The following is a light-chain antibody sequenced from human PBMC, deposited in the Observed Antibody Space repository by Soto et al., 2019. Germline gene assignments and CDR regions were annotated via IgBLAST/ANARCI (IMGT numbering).Light chain of an antibody. V-gene: IGKV4-1*01. CDR3: QQYYSVPPWT. CDR2: WAS. Sequence: DIVMTQSPDSLAVSLGERATINCRSSQSVLYSSNNKSYLAWYQQKPGQPPNLLIYWASTRESGVPDRFSGSGSGTAFTLTISSLQAEDVAVYYCQQYYSVPPWTFGQGTKVEIK. J-gene: IGKJ1*01. CDR1: QSVLYSSNNKSY.